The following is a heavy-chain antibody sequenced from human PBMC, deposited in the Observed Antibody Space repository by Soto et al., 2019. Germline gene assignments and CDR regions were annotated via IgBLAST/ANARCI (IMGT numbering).Heavy chain of an antibody. J-gene: IGHJ4*02. Sequence: QITLTESGPTLVKPTQTLTLTCTFSGFSFSTGAVGVGWIRQPPGKALEFLALIYWDDDKRYRPSLKNKITITKDNSRNQVVLTMTDLDPEATATSYCAHVYWAASGTRYYFDHWGQGALVTVSS. CDR1: GFSFSTGAVG. CDR2: IYWDDDK. V-gene: IGHV2-5*02. D-gene: IGHD6-13*01. CDR3: AHVYWAASGTRYYFDH.